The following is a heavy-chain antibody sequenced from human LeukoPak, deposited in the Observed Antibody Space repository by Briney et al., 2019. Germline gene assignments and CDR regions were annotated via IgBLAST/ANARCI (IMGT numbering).Heavy chain of an antibody. CDR2: IYYSGST. Sequence: SETRSLTCTVSGGSVSSGSYYWSWIRQPPGKGLEWIGYIYYSGSTNYNPSLKSRVTISVDTSKNQFSLKLSSVTAADTAVYYCASTSAAMGRYFQHWGQGTLVTVSS. CDR1: GGSVSSGSYY. J-gene: IGHJ1*01. V-gene: IGHV4-61*01. CDR3: ASTSAAMGRYFQH. D-gene: IGHD2-2*01.